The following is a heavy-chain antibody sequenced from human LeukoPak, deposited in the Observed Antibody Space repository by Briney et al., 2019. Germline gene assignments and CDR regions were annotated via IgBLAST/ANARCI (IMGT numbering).Heavy chain of an antibody. CDR2: ISYDGGNE. J-gene: IGHJ4*02. D-gene: IGHD3-22*01. V-gene: IGHV3-30-3*02. Sequence: GGSLRLSCAASGFTFSSYAIHWVRQAPGKGLEWVAVISYDGGNEYYADSVKGRFTISRDKSKNTLYLQMNSLRAEDTAVYYCAKREDPDYYDSSGPISRWGQGTLVTVSS. CDR3: AKREDPDYYDSSGPISR. CDR1: GFTFSSYA.